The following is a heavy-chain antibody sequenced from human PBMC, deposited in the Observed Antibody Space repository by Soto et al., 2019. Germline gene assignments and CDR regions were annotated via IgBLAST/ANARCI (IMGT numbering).Heavy chain of an antibody. D-gene: IGHD1-26*01. CDR3: ACDSVGATTGCYGMEV. CDR2: ISAYNGNT. Sequence: ASVKVSCKASGYTFTSYGISWVRQAPGQGLEWMGWISAYNGNTNYAQKLQGRVTMTTDTSTSTAYMELRSLRSDDTAVYYCACDSVGATTGCYGMEVWGQGTTVTVSS. J-gene: IGHJ6*02. CDR1: GYTFTSYG. V-gene: IGHV1-18*04.